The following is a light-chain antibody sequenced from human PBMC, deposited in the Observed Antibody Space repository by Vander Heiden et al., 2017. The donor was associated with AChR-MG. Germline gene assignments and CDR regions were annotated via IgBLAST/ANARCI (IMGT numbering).Light chain of an antibody. CDR2: YDS. Sequence: SYVLTQPPSVPVAPGKTARLTCGGNNIGSKRVHWYQQRPGQAPVLLIYYDSDRPSGIPERFSGSNSGNTATLTISRVEAGDEADYFCQVWDSGSDHYVFGTGTKVSVL. V-gene: IGLV3-21*04. CDR3: QVWDSGSDHYV. CDR1: NIGSKR. J-gene: IGLJ1*01.